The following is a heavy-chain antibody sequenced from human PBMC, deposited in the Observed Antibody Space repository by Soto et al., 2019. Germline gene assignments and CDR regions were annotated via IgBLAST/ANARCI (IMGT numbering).Heavy chain of an antibody. CDR2: INHSGST. J-gene: IGHJ4*02. V-gene: IGHV4-34*01. Sequence: QVQLQQWGAGLLKPSETLSLTCAVYGGSFSGYYWSWIRQPPGKGLEWIGEINHSGSTNYNPTLKSRVTISGDTSKNQFSVKLSSVTAEDTAVYYCARGGGIVLMKNYFDYWGQGTRVTVSS. CDR3: ARGGGIVLMKNYFDY. CDR1: GGSFSGYY. D-gene: IGHD2-8*01.